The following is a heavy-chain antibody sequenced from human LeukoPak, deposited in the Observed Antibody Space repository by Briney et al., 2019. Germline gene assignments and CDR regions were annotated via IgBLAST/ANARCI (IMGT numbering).Heavy chain of an antibody. Sequence: GGSLRLSCAASGFTFDDYAMHWVRQAPGKGLEWVSGISWNSGSIGYADSVRGRFTISRDNAKNSLYLQMNSLRGEDTAVYYCARDTRGESDYWGQGTLVTVSS. CDR2: ISWNSGSI. J-gene: IGHJ4*02. CDR3: ARDTRGESDY. V-gene: IGHV3-9*01. D-gene: IGHD3-10*01. CDR1: GFTFDDYA.